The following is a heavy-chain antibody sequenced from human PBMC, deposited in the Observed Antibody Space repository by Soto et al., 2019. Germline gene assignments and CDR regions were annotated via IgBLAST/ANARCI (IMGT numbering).Heavy chain of an antibody. CDR1: GGSISTSNYY. Sequence: SETLSLTCTVSGGSISTSNYYWGWIRQPPGKGLEWIGSIYYSGSTYYNPSLKSRVTISVDTSKNQFSLKLSSVTAADTAVYYCARRLYYDSSGFEGGGIHVWGQGTTVT. CDR2: IYYSGST. D-gene: IGHD3-22*01. CDR3: ARRLYYDSSGFEGGGIHV. V-gene: IGHV4-39*01. J-gene: IGHJ6*02.